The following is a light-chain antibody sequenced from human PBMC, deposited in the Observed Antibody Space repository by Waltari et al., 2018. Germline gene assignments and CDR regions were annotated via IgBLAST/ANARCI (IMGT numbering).Light chain of an antibody. Sequence: EIVLTQSPGTLSLSPGERATLSCRASQSFINDFLAWYQQTPGQAPRLLISGASSRATGAPDRFTGSGSGTDFTLTISRLEPEDFAIYYCQQYGSSPTFGQGTKVEIK. V-gene: IGKV3-20*01. CDR1: QSFINDF. CDR3: QQYGSSPT. CDR2: GAS. J-gene: IGKJ1*01.